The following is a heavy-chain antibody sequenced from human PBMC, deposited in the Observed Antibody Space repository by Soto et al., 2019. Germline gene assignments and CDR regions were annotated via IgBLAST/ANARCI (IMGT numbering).Heavy chain of an antibody. CDR1: GYTFTSYG. Sequence: VKVSCKASGYTFTSYGISWVRQAPGQGLEWMGWISAYNGNTNYAQKLQGRVTMTTDTSTSTAYMELRSLRSDDTAVYYCARDPTYYYGSGSPFDYWGQGTLVTVSS. D-gene: IGHD3-10*01. V-gene: IGHV1-18*01. J-gene: IGHJ4*02. CDR3: ARDPTYYYGSGSPFDY. CDR2: ISAYNGNT.